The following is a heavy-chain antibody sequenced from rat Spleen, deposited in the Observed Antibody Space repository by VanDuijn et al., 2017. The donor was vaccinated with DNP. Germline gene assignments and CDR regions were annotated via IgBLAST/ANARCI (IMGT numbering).Heavy chain of an antibody. CDR3: TSPVPSGHYVMDA. Sequence: EVQLVESGGGLVQPGRSLKLSCVASKFTFRYYGMAWVRQAPTKGLEWVASITTGGVNTYYGDSVKGRFTISRDDARNIQYLQMDSLRSEDTATYYCTSPVPSGHYVMDAWGQGTSVTVSS. V-gene: IGHV5S13*01. CDR1: KFTFRYYG. D-gene: IGHD4-3*01. CDR2: ITTGGVNT. J-gene: IGHJ4*01.